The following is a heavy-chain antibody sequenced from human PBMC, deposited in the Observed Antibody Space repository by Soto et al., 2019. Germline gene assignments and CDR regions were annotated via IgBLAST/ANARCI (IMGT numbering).Heavy chain of an antibody. Sequence: GGSLRLSCAASGFTFSSYAMHWVRQAPGKGQEWVAVISYDGSNKYYADSVKGRFTISRDNSKNTLYLQMNSLRAEDTAVYYCAKEPGNHYYDSNVPGWGKGTMVTV. CDR3: AKEPGNHYYDSNVPG. D-gene: IGHD3-22*01. J-gene: IGHJ3*01. CDR2: ISYDGSNK. CDR1: GFTFSSYA. V-gene: IGHV3-30-3*01.